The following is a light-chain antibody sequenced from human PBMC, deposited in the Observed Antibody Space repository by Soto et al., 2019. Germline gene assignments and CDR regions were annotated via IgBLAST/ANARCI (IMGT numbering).Light chain of an antibody. V-gene: IGKV1-39*01. Sequence: DIQMTHSPSSLSASVGDRVTITCRASPSIRTYLHCYQQKPEKAHNLLIYAASTFQSGVPSRFSGSGSGTYFTLTIISLLPEDFATYFCQHGYSTPLTFGGGTKVDIK. CDR1: PSIRTY. J-gene: IGKJ4*01. CDR2: AAS. CDR3: QHGYSTPLT.